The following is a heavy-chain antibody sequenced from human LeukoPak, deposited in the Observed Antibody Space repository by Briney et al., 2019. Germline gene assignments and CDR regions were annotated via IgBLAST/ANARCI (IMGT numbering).Heavy chain of an antibody. CDR1: GYTFTGYY. CDR2: INPNSGGT. CDR3: AREDLNTILGAFDI. J-gene: IGHJ3*02. V-gene: IGHV1-2*06. D-gene: IGHD2/OR15-2a*01. Sequence: GASVKVSCKASGYTFTGYYMHWVRQAPGQGLEWMGRINPNSGGTNYAQKFQGRVTMNRDTSISTAYMELSTLRSDDTAVYYCAREDLNTILGAFDIWGQGTMVTVSS.